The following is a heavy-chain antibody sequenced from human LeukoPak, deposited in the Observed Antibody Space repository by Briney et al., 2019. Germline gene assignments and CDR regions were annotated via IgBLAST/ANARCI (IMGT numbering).Heavy chain of an antibody. D-gene: IGHD3-9*01. J-gene: IGHJ1*01. V-gene: IGHV3-23*01. CDR3: AKGPDYDILTGYS. CDR2: ISGSGGST. CDR1: GFTFGSYA. Sequence: GGSLRLSCAASGFTFGSYAMSWVRQAPGKGLEWVSAISGSGGSTYYADSVKGRFTISRDNSKNTLYLQMNSLRAEDTAVYYCAKGPDYDILTGYSWGQGTLVTVSS.